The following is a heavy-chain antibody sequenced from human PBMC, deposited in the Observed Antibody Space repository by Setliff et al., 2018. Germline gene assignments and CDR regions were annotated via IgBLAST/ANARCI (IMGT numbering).Heavy chain of an antibody. Sequence: SETLSLTCAVSGSAISSGHYWGWIRQPPGKGGLEWIGSFRPSGRTYSNASLASRLTISVDTAKNQFSLSLTSVTAEDTAVYYCARMSGFQYIDVWDKGTTVTVSS. CDR3: ARMSGFQYIDV. CDR2: FRPSGRT. CDR1: GSAISSGHY. V-gene: IGHV4-38-2*01. J-gene: IGHJ6*03. D-gene: IGHD3-3*01.